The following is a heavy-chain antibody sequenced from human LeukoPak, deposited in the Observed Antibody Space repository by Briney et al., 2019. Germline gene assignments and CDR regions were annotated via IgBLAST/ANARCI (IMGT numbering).Heavy chain of an antibody. D-gene: IGHD5-18*01. J-gene: IGHJ4*02. CDR3: ARDSHAPDTVVVSCYFDS. CDR2: ISYDGSKK. V-gene: IGHV3-30-3*01. Sequence: PGRSLRLSCAASGFTFRSYAMNWVRQAPGKGLEWLAVISYDGSKKYYADSVQGRFTMSRDNSKNTLYLQMNGLRAEDTAVYYCARDSHAPDTVVVSCYFDSWGQGTLVTVSS. CDR1: GFTFRSYA.